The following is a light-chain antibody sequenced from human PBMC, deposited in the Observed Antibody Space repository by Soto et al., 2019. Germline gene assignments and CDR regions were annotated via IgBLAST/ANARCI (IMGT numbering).Light chain of an antibody. V-gene: IGLV2-14*01. Sequence: QSVLTQPASVSGSPGQSITISCTGTSSDVGGYNYVSWYQQHPGKAPKLMISEVSNRPSGVSKRFSGSKSGNTASLTISGLQAEDEADYYCSSYTSSSSVFGTGPKLTVL. CDR2: EVS. J-gene: IGLJ1*01. CDR3: SSYTSSSSV. CDR1: SSDVGGYNY.